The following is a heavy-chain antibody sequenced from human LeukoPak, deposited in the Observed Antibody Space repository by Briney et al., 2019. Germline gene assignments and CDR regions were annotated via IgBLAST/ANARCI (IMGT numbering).Heavy chain of an antibody. Sequence: SQTLSLTCTVSGGSISSGGYYWSWIRQHPGKGLEWIGYIYYSGSIYYNPSLKSRVTISVDTSKNQFSLKLSSVTAAATAVYYCARDGGGSLDYWGQGTLVTVSS. CDR1: GGSISSGGYY. J-gene: IGHJ4*02. D-gene: IGHD3-16*01. CDR2: IYYSGSI. V-gene: IGHV4-31*03. CDR3: ARDGGGSLDY.